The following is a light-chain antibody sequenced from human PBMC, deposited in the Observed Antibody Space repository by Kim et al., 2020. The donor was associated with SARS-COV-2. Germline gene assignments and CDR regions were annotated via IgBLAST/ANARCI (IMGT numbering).Light chain of an antibody. CDR2: DAS. Sequence: EILMTQSPATLSVSPGERATLSCRASQSISSNLAWYQHKPGQGPRFLIYDASSRATGIPSRFSGSGSGTEFTLTISSLQAEDFAVYFCQQYNKWPPTFGGGTKVDIK. V-gene: IGKV3-15*01. CDR3: QQYNKWPPT. CDR1: QSISSN. J-gene: IGKJ4*01.